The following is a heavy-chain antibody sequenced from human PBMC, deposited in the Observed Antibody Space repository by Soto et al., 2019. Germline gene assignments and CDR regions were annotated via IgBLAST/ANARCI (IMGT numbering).Heavy chain of an antibody. Sequence: SETLSLTCTVSGGSISSGGYYWSWIRQHPGKGLEWIGYIYYSGSTYYNPSLKSRVTISVDTSKNQFSLKLSSVTAADTAVYYCAKDSPYGYRGSGHWGQGTLVTVSS. CDR1: GGSISSGGYY. J-gene: IGHJ4*02. D-gene: IGHD5-12*01. CDR3: AKDSPYGYRGSGH. V-gene: IGHV4-31*03. CDR2: IYYSGST.